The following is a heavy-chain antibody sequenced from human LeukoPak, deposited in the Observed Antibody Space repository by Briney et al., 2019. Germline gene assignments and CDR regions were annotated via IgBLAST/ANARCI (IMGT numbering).Heavy chain of an antibody. CDR3: VRVGPPANDAFDI. CDR1: GFIFSDHY. CDR2: SRKKSQNYKT. D-gene: IGHD3-10*01. Sequence: SGGSLRLCCAASGFIFSDHYMDWVRQAPGKGLEWVGRSRKKSQNYKTEYASSVKGRFTISRDDSKNSLFLQMKSLQTEDTAMYYCVRVGPPANDAFDIWGPGTLVTVSS. V-gene: IGHV3-72*01. J-gene: IGHJ3*02.